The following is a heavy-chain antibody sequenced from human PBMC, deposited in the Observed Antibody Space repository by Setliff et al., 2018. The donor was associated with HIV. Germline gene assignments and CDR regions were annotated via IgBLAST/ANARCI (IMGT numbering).Heavy chain of an antibody. CDR1: TFSVSEYA. CDR3: VKDAYSTGKPGIS. J-gene: IGHJ4*02. V-gene: IGHV3-23*05. CDR2: VSNTGRRT. D-gene: IGHD2-8*02. Sequence: GGSLRLSCAASTFSVSEYALSWVRQAPGKGLEWVSAVSNTGRRTFYADSVKGRFTISKDNFENVVYLQMNSLRVDDTAVYYCVKDAYSTGKPGISWGQGTQDTVSS.